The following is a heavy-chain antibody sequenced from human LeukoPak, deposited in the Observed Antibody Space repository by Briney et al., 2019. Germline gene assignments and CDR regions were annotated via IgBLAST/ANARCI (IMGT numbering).Heavy chain of an antibody. CDR3: ARVTRTRTYYYDSSGSLFDY. CDR1: GFTFSSYL. J-gene: IGHJ4*02. Sequence: GGSLRLSCAASGFTFSSYLMSWVRQAPGKGLEWVANIKQDGSEKYYVDSVKGRFTISRDNAKNSLYLQMNSLRAEDTAVYYCARVTRTRTYYYDSSGSLFDYWGQGTLVTVSS. V-gene: IGHV3-7*04. CDR2: IKQDGSEK. D-gene: IGHD3-22*01.